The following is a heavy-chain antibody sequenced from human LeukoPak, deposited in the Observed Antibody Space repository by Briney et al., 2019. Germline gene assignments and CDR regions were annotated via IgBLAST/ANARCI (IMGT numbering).Heavy chain of an antibody. CDR2: MNPNSGNT. CDR1: GYTFTRYV. CDR3: ARGAQYYYDSSGYYPEGDY. Sequence: ASVKVSCKASGYTFTRYVINWVRQATVHGLEWIGWMNPNSGNTGYAQKFQGRVAMTRNTSISTAYMELSSLRSEDTAVYYCARGAQYYYDSSGYYPEGDYWGQGTLVTVSS. J-gene: IGHJ4*02. D-gene: IGHD3-22*01. V-gene: IGHV1-8*01.